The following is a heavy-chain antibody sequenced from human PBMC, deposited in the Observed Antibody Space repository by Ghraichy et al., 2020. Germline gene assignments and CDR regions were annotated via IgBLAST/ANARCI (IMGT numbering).Heavy chain of an antibody. D-gene: IGHD5-18*01. V-gene: IGHV3-23*01. J-gene: IGHJ4*02. CDR2: ISGSGGRT. CDR1: GFTFDSYA. Sequence: GGSLRLSCAASGFTFDSYAMAWVRQAPGAGLEWVSTISGSGGRTYYADSVKGRFTISRDNSKNTLYLHMNSLRAEYTAVYYCAKDQLISLYYFDYWGQGTLVTVSS. CDR3: AKDQLISLYYFDY.